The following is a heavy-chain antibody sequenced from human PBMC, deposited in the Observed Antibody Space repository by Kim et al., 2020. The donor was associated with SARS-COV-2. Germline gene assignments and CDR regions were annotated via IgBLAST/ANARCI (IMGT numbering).Heavy chain of an antibody. V-gene: IGHV1-8*01. J-gene: IGHJ3*02. D-gene: IGHD3-10*01. Sequence: FQGRVTMTRNTSISTAYMELSSLRSEDTAVYYCARGLVVRGVSIHVAFDIWGQGTMVTVSS. CDR3: ARGLVVRGVSIHVAFDI.